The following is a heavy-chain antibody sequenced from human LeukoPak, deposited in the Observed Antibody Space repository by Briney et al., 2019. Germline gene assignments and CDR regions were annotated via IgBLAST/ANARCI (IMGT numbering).Heavy chain of an antibody. Sequence: GASVKVSCKASGYTFTGYYMHWVRQAPGQGLEWMGWINPNSGGTNYAQKFQGRVTMTRDTSISTAYTELSRLRSDDTAVYYCARVGYYYDSSGYYAYWGQGTLVTVSS. J-gene: IGHJ4*02. CDR1: GYTFTGYY. D-gene: IGHD3-22*01. CDR2: INPNSGGT. CDR3: ARVGYYYDSSGYYAY. V-gene: IGHV1-2*02.